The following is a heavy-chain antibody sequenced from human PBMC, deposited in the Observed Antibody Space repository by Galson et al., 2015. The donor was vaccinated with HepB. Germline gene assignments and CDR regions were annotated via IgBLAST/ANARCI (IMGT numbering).Heavy chain of an antibody. CDR1: GFTFTSSA. CDR3: AADTIRAGMDV. D-gene: IGHD2-2*01. Sequence: SVKVSCKASGFTFTSSAVQWVRQARGQRLEWIGWIVVGRGNTNYAQKFQERVTITRDMSTSTAYMELSSLRSEDTAVYYCAADTIRAGMDVWGQGTTVTVSS. CDR2: IVVGRGNT. V-gene: IGHV1-58*01. J-gene: IGHJ6*02.